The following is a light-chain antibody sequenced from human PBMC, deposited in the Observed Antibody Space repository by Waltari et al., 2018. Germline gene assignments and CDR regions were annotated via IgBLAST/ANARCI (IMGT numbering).Light chain of an antibody. Sequence: QSALTQPASVSGSPGQSITISCTGTSSAVGGYDFFSWYQQYPGKAPKLVIYDVYYRPSGVSHRFSASKSGNTASLTISGLQTEDEADYYCSSYTSISTSVVFGGGTKLTVL. CDR3: SSYTSISTSVV. J-gene: IGLJ2*01. CDR1: SSAVGGYDF. CDR2: DVY. V-gene: IGLV2-14*03.